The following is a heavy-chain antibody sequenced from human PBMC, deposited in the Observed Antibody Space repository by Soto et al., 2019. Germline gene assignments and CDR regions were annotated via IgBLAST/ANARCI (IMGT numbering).Heavy chain of an antibody. D-gene: IGHD3-10*01. Sequence: QVQLVQSGAEVKKPGASVKVSCKASGYTFPNYGITWVRQAPGQGLEWMGWISACKTNIKYAQKFQGRVTLTTDTSTSTAYMELRSLRSDDTAIYYCARDLDGSGAYYTDFWGQGTLVTVSS. V-gene: IGHV1-18*01. CDR1: GYTFPNYG. J-gene: IGHJ4*02. CDR2: ISACKTNI. CDR3: ARDLDGSGAYYTDF.